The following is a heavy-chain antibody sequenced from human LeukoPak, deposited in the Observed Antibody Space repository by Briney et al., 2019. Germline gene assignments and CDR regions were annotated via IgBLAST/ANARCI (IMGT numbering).Heavy chain of an antibody. V-gene: IGHV4-59*01. D-gene: IGHD6-19*01. CDR2: IYYSGST. Sequence: SETLSLTCTVSGGSINTYFWSWIRQPPGKGLEWIGYIYYSGSTNYNPSLKSRVTISVDTSKKQFSLKLSSVTAADTAVYYCARGVTGGWYGDFQHWGQGTLVTVSS. CDR3: ARGVTGGWYGDFQH. J-gene: IGHJ1*01. CDR1: GGSINTYF.